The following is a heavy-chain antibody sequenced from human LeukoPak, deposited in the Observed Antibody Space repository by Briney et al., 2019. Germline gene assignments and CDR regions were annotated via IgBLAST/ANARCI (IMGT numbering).Heavy chain of an antibody. V-gene: IGHV1-69*13. J-gene: IGHJ6*04. Sequence: SVNVSCKASGGTLSSYAIGWVRQGPGQGLEWMGGIIPIFGTAIYAQKFQGRVTITADESTSTAYMELSSLRSEDTAVYYCASQPQRRWYYYGMDVWGKGTTVTVSS. CDR2: IIPIFGTA. D-gene: IGHD6-25*01. CDR3: ASQPQRRWYYYGMDV. CDR1: GGTLSSYA.